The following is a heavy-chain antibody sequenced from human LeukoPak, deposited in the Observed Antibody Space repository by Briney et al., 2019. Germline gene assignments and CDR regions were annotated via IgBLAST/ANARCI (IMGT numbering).Heavy chain of an antibody. CDR3: AQSLGASTWLGNWFDP. Sequence: SETLSLTCTVSGVSISSTSYCWGWIRQPPGKGLEWIGSIYYSGRTYYNPSLKSRLTISVDTPKNQFSLKLSSVTAADTAVYYCAQSLGASTWLGNWFDPWGQGTLVTVSS. V-gene: IGHV4-39*01. CDR2: IYYSGRT. J-gene: IGHJ5*02. CDR1: GVSISSTSYC. D-gene: IGHD6-13*01.